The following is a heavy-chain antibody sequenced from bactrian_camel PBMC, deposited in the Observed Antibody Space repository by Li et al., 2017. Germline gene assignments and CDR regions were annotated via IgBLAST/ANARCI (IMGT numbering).Heavy chain of an antibody. D-gene: IGHD2*01. J-gene: IGHJ4*01. V-gene: IGHV3S53*01. CDR3: AARKWWSLACMDQSSPDY. CDR2: IASDGRA. Sequence: HVQLVESGGGSVQAGGSLRLSCVASGSISNRCMGWFRQAPGKEREGVATIASDGRASYADSVKGRFTISKDNAKNTLYLQMNSLKIEDTAMYYCAARKWWSLACMDQSSPDYWGQGTQVTVS. CDR1: GSISNRC.